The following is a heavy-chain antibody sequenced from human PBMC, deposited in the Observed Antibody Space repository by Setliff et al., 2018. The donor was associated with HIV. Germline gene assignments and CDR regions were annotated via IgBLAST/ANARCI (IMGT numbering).Heavy chain of an antibody. CDR3: ARHGDYNFWSGYYFDF. J-gene: IGHJ4*02. CDR2: IYSSGST. D-gene: IGHD3-3*01. CDR1: GGSISKYF. V-gene: IGHV4-4*07. Sequence: PSETLSLTCTVSGGSISKYFWSWIRQSAEKGLEWIGRIYSSGSTNQNPSLKSRVSMSVDTSKNQFSLKLNSVTAADTAVYYCARHGDYNFWSGYYFDFWGQGTLVTVSS.